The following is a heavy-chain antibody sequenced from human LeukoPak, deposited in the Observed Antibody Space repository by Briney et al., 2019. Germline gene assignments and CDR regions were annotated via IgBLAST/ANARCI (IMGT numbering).Heavy chain of an antibody. J-gene: IGHJ6*03. V-gene: IGHV3-64*01. CDR2: ISSNGGST. Sequence: PGGSLRLSCAASGFTFSSYAMHWVRQAPGKGLEYVSAISSNGGSTYYANSVKGRFTISRDNSKNTLYLQMGSLRAEDMAVYYCASGPSSRYQNAHYYYYMDVWGKGTTVTVSS. CDR1: GFTFSSYA. CDR3: ASGPSSRYQNAHYYYYMDV. D-gene: IGHD2-2*01.